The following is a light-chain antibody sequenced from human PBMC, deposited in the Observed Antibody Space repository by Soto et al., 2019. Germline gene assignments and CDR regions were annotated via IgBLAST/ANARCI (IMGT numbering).Light chain of an antibody. J-gene: IGLJ2*01. CDR3: AAWDDSLKSVV. Sequence: QSVLTQPPSASGTPGQRVAISCSGSTSNLGSNFAYWYQHLPGTAPKLLILRNNQRPSGVPDRFSASKSGTSASLAISGLRSEDEADYYCAAWDDSLKSVVFGGGTKLTVL. CDR1: TSNLGSNF. V-gene: IGLV1-47*01. CDR2: RNN.